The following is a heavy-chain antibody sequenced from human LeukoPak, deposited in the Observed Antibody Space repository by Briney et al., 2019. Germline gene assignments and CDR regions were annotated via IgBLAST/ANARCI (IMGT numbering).Heavy chain of an antibody. CDR2: ISSSSSTI. Sequence: GGSLRLSYAASGFTFSSYSMNWVRQAPGKGLEWVSCISSSSSTIYYADSVKGRFTISRDNAKNSLYLQMNSLRAEDTAVYYCARGSGILTGYYYYYHGMDVWGQGTAVTVSS. D-gene: IGHD3-9*01. V-gene: IGHV3-48*04. CDR3: ARGSGILTGYYYYYHGMDV. CDR1: GFTFSSYS. J-gene: IGHJ6*02.